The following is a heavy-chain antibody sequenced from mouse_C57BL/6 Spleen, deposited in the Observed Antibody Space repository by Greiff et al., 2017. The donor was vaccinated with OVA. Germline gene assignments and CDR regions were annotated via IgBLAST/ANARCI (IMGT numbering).Heavy chain of an antibody. J-gene: IGHJ3*01. CDR2: ISYDGSN. CDR1: GYSITSGYY. CDR3: ARGGWPWFAY. V-gene: IGHV3-6*01. Sequence: EVKLQESGPGLVKPSQSLSLTCSVTGYSITSGYYWNWIRQFPGNKLEWMGYISYDGSNNYNPSLKNRISITRDTSKNQFFLKLNSVTTEDTATYYCARGGWPWFAYWGQGTLVTVSA. D-gene: IGHD3-3*01.